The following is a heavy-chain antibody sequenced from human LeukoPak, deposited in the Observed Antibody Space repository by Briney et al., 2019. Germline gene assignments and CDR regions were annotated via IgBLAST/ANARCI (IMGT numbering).Heavy chain of an antibody. Sequence: PGGPLRLSCAASGFTFSDYYMSWIRQAPGKGLEWVSYISSSGSTIYYADSVKGRFTISRDNAKNSLYLQMNSLRAEDTAVYYCAKDFLGSELVAPAATTGRSENYFDYWGQGTLVTVSS. D-gene: IGHD2-2*01. CDR2: ISSSGSTI. J-gene: IGHJ4*02. CDR3: AKDFLGSELVAPAATTGRSENYFDY. V-gene: IGHV3-11*04. CDR1: GFTFSDYY.